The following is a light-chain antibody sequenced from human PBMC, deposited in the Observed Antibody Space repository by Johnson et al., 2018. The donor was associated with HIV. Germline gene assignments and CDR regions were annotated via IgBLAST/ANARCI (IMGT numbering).Light chain of an antibody. CDR3: GTWDSSLSAGGYV. CDR2: ENN. V-gene: IGLV1-51*02. Sequence: QSVLTQPPSVSAAPGQKVTISCSGSSSNIGNNYVSWYQQLPGTAPKLLIYENNKRPSGIPDRFSGSKSGTSATLGITGLQTGDEADYYCGTWDSSLSAGGYV. J-gene: IGLJ1*01. CDR1: SSNIGNNY.